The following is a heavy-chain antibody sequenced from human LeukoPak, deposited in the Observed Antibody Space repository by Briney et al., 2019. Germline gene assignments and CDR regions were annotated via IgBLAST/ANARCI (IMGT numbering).Heavy chain of an antibody. D-gene: IGHD2-2*01. J-gene: IGHJ5*02. CDR2: IIPILGIA. Sequence: SVKVSCKASGGTFSSYAISWVRQAPGQGLGWMGRIIPILGIANYAQKFQGRVTITADKSTSTAYMELSSLRSEDTAVYYCARYAVAGWFDPWGQGTLVTVSS. CDR1: GGTFSSYA. V-gene: IGHV1-69*04. CDR3: ARYAVAGWFDP.